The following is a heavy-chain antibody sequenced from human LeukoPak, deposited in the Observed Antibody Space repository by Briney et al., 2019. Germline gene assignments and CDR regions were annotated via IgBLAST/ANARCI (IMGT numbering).Heavy chain of an antibody. CDR2: FYTRGTT. CDR3: ARAVDYGGKFDY. D-gene: IGHD4-23*01. CDR1: GGSISSGTYY. V-gene: IGHV4-61*02. Sequence: SQTLSLTCTVSGGSISSGTYYWSWIRQPAGKGLEWIGRFYTRGTTNYNPSLKSRVTISLDTSKNQFSLRLSSVTAADTAVYYCARAVDYGGKFDYWGQGTLVTVSS. J-gene: IGHJ4*02.